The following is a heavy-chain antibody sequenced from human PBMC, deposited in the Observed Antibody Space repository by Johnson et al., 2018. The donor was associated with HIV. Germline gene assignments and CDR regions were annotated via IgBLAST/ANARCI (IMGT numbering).Heavy chain of an antibody. D-gene: IGHD7-27*01. Sequence: VQLVESGGGVVQPGRSLRLSCAASGFTFSYYTVYWVRQAPGKGLEWMAVISYDGSNKYYADSVKGRFTISRDNSKNTLYLQMNSLRVEDTAVYYCAKIPGANWGSPDDFDVWGQGTMVTVSS. V-gene: IGHV3-30-3*02. J-gene: IGHJ3*01. CDR2: ISYDGSNK. CDR3: AKIPGANWGSPDDFDV. CDR1: GFTFSYYT.